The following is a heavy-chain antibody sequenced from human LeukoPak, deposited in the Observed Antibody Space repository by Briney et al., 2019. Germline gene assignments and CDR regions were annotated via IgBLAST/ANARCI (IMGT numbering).Heavy chain of an antibody. D-gene: IGHD3-22*01. CDR2: IYYSGST. Sequence: PSETLSLTCAVSGGSISSTSYYWAWIRQPPGKGLEWIGAIYYSGSTYHNPSLKSRVTMSVDTSRNQFSLKLSSVDAADTAVYYCAKAGVRYFDSSGLYAFDFWGQGTTVTVSS. J-gene: IGHJ3*01. V-gene: IGHV4-39*01. CDR1: GGSISSTSYY. CDR3: AKAGVRYFDSSGLYAFDF.